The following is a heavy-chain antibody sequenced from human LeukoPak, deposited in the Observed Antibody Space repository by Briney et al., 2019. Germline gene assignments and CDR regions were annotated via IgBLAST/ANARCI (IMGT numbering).Heavy chain of an antibody. CDR2: IYTSGST. CDR3: ARVDSSSWVLYYFDY. Sequence: NPSETLSLTCTVSGGSISSYYWSWIRQPAGKGLEWIGRIYTSGSTNYNPSLKSRVTMSVDTSKNQFSLKLSSVTAADTAVYYCARVDSSSWVLYYFDYWGQGTLVTVSS. CDR1: GGSISSYY. V-gene: IGHV4-4*07. J-gene: IGHJ4*02. D-gene: IGHD6-13*01.